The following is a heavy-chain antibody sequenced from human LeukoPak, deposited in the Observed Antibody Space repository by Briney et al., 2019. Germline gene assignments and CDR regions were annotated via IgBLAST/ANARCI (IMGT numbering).Heavy chain of an antibody. CDR2: IYYTGST. V-gene: IGHV4-59*12. Sequence: PSETLSLTCTVSGDSITSYYWSWIRQPPGKGLEWIGYIYYTGSTNHNPSLKSRVTISVDTSKNQFSLRLNSVTAADTAVYYCARGNLWDYRRYYYYMDVWGKGTTVTVSS. CDR3: ARGNLWDYRRYYYYMDV. CDR1: GDSITSYY. D-gene: IGHD4-11*01. J-gene: IGHJ6*03.